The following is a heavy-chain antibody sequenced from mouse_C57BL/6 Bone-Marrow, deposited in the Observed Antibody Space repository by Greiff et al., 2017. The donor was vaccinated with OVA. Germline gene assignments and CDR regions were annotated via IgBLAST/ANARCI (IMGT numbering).Heavy chain of an antibody. CDR3: AKGGWLRLYWYFDV. J-gene: IGHJ1*03. D-gene: IGHD1-1*02. CDR2: IWRGGST. CDR1: GFSLTSYG. V-gene: IGHV2-5*01. Sequence: QVQLQQSGPGLVQPSQSLSITCTVSGFSLTSYGVHWVRQSPGKGLEWMGVIWRGGSTDYNEAFMSRLSITKDNSTSQGFIEMNSLQADDTAIDYCAKGGWLRLYWYFDVWGTGTTVTVSS.